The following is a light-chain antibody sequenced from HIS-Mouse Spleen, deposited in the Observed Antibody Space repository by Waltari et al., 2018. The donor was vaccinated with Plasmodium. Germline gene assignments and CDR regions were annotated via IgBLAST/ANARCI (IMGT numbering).Light chain of an antibody. CDR2: AAS. CDR1: QSISSY. CDR3: QQSYSTPPT. Sequence: DIQMTQSPSSLSASVGDRVTITCRASQSISSYLNWYQPKPGKAPKLLIYAASSLQSGVPSRFSGSVSGTDFTLTISSLQPEDFATYYCQQSYSTPPTFGGGTKVEIK. J-gene: IGKJ4*01. V-gene: IGKV1-39*01.